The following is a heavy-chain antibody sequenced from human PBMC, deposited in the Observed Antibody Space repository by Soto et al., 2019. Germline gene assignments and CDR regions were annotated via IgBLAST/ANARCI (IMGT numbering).Heavy chain of an antibody. Sequence: RASVKVSCKASGYTFTGYYMHWVRQAPGQGLEWMGWINPNSGGTNYAQKFQGRVTMTRDTSISTAYMELSRLRSDDTAVYYCARDIVVVPAPDYYGMDVWGQGTTVTVSS. J-gene: IGHJ6*02. CDR1: GYTFTGYY. CDR3: ARDIVVVPAPDYYGMDV. V-gene: IGHV1-2*02. D-gene: IGHD2-2*01. CDR2: INPNSGGT.